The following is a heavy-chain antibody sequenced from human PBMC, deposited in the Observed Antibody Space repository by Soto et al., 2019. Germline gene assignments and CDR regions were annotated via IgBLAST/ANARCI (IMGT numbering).Heavy chain of an antibody. D-gene: IGHD3-22*01. J-gene: IGHJ4*02. V-gene: IGHV3-30*18. CDR1: GFTFSSYG. CDR3: SKEGFAVVYYFDY. Sequence: PGGSLRLSCAASGFTFSSYGMHWVRQAPGKGLEWVAVISYDGSNKYYADSVKGRFTISRDNSKNTLYLQMNSLRAEGTAVYYCSKEGFAVVYYFDYWGQGTLVTVSS. CDR2: ISYDGSNK.